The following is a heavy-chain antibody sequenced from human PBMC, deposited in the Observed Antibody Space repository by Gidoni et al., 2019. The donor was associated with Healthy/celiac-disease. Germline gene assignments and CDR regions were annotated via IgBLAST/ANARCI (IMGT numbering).Heavy chain of an antibody. J-gene: IGHJ4*02. V-gene: IGHV4-34*01. CDR3: ARGFDPLAVAGTFFEIFDY. CDR1: GGSFSGSS. CDR2: INHSGST. Sequence: QVQLQQWGAGLLRPSETLSLTCAVSGGSFSGSSWSWIRQPPGKGLEWMGEINHSGSTNYNPSLKSRVTISVDTSKNQFSLKLSSVTAADTAVYYCARGFDPLAVAGTFFEIFDYWGQGTLVTVSS. D-gene: IGHD6-19*01.